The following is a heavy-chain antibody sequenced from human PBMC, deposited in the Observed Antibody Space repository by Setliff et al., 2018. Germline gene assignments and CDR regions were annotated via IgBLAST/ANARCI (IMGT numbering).Heavy chain of an antibody. Sequence: GASVKVSCKASGYTFTSYGISWVRQAPGQGLEWMGWISAYNGNTNYAQKFQGRVTMTRNTSISTAYMELSSLRSEDTAVYYCARGQARIPIAAAVLLWGQGTLVTVSS. D-gene: IGHD6-13*01. V-gene: IGHV1-18*01. CDR2: ISAYNGNT. CDR1: GYTFTSYG. J-gene: IGHJ4*02. CDR3: ARGQARIPIAAAVLL.